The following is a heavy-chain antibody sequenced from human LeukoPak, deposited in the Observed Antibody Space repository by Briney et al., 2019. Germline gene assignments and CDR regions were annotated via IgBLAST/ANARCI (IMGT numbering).Heavy chain of an antibody. CDR3: AVGSYSLSDAFDI. CDR1: GGSISSGDYY. D-gene: IGHD1-26*01. Sequence: SQTLSLTCTVSGGSISSGDYYWSWIRQPPGKGLEWIGYIYYSGSTYYNPSLKSRVTISVDTSKNQFSLKLSSVTAADTAVYYCAVGSYSLSDAFDIWGQGTMVTVSS. CDR2: IYYSGST. V-gene: IGHV4-30-4*01. J-gene: IGHJ3*02.